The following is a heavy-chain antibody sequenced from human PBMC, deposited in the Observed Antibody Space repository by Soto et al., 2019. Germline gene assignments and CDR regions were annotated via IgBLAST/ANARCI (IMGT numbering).Heavy chain of an antibody. V-gene: IGHV1-8*01. CDR1: GYTFTSYD. D-gene: IGHD5-18*01. J-gene: IGHJ5*02. CDR3: AREFVDTAMVSSGFDP. Sequence: QVQLVQSGAEVKKPGASVKVACKASGYTFTSYDSNWVRQATGQGLEWMGWMNPNSGYTGCAQKFQGRVTMTRNTSISTAYMELSSLRSEDTAVSYCAREFVDTAMVSSGFDPWGQGTLVTVSS. CDR2: MNPNSGYT.